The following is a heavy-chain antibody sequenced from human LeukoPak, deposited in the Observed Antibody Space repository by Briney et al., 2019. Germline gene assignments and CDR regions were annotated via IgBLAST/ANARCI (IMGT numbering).Heavy chain of an antibody. CDR2: IYYSGST. CDR3: ARDRAVLLWFGELFGYFDY. D-gene: IGHD3-10*01. Sequence: SETLSLTCTVSGGSISSSSYYWGWIRQPPGKGLEWIGSIYYSGSTYYNPSLKSRVTISVDTSKNQFSLKLSSVTAADTAVYYCARDRAVLLWFGELFGYFDYWGQGTLVAVSS. V-gene: IGHV4-39*07. CDR1: GGSISSSSYY. J-gene: IGHJ4*02.